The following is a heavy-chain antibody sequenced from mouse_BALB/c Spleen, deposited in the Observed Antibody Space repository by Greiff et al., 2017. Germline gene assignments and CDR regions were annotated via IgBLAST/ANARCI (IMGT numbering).Heavy chain of an antibody. Sequence: VQLQQSGAELVKPGAPVKLSCKASGYTFTSYWMNWVKQRPGRGLEWIGRIDPSDSETHYNQKFKDKATLTVDKSSSTAYIQLSSLTSEDSAVYYCARGGYDYDWAWFAYWGQGTLVTVSA. CDR2: IDPSDSET. D-gene: IGHD2-4*01. V-gene: IGHV1-69*02. CDR1: GYTFTSYW. CDR3: ARGGYDYDWAWFAY. J-gene: IGHJ3*01.